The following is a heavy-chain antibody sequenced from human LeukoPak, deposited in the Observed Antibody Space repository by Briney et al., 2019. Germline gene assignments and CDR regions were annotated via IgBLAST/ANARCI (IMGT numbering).Heavy chain of an antibody. V-gene: IGHV1-24*01. D-gene: IGHD3-9*01. J-gene: IGHJ4*02. CDR1: GDTLTELS. CDR3: ATGGPWDLLKY. Sequence: ASVKVSCKVSGDTLTELSTHWVRQAPAKGLEWMGGFDPEHGEMIYAQKLQGRVTMTEDRSTDTAYMELSSLRSEDTAVYYCATGGPWDLLKYWGQGTLVTVSS. CDR2: FDPEHGEM.